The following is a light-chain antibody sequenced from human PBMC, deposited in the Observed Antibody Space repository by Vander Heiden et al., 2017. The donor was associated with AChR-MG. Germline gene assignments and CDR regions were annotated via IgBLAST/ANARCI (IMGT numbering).Light chain of an antibody. V-gene: IGLV1-51*01. CDR1: LSNIGYSY. Sequence: QSVLTQPPSVSAAPGQKVAISCSGSLSNIGYSYVSWYQRLPGTAPKLLIYDNDQRPSGIPDRFSGSKSGPSATLGITGLQTGDEAEYFCGTWDDRLSAFVFGTGTKVTVL. CDR2: DND. CDR3: GTWDDRLSAFV. J-gene: IGLJ1*01.